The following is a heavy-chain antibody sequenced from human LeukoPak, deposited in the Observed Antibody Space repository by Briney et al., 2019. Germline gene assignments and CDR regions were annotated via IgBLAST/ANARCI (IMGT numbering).Heavy chain of an antibody. D-gene: IGHD3-22*01. Sequence: SVKVSCKASGFTFGSSAMQWVRQARGQRLEWIGCIVLGSGNTNYAPRFQDRVTITRDVSSITAYMELNSLSSEDTAVYYCAADRSAPGSFYYDSRGPAFGFDIWGQGTMVTVSS. CDR2: IVLGSGNT. J-gene: IGHJ3*02. CDR3: AADRSAPGSFYYDSRGPAFGFDI. CDR1: GFTFGSSA. V-gene: IGHV1-58*02.